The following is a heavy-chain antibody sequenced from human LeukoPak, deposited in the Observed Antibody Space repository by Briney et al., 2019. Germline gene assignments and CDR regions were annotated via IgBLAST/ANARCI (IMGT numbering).Heavy chain of an antibody. D-gene: IGHD3-10*01. CDR1: GFTFSSYA. Sequence: GRSLRLSCAASGFTFSSYAMHWVRQAPGKGLEWVAVISYDGSNKYYADSVKGRFTISRDNSKNTLYLQMNSLRAEDTGFYYCAGPSLRSGELNYYHYGMDVWGQGTTVTVSS. J-gene: IGHJ6*02. V-gene: IGHV3-30-3*01. CDR3: AGPSLRSGELNYYHYGMDV. CDR2: ISYDGSNK.